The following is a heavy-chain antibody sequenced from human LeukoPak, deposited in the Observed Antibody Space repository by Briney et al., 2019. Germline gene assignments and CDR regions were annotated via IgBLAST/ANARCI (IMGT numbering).Heavy chain of an antibody. J-gene: IGHJ4*02. D-gene: IGHD2-2*01. CDR2: MLYDGSNK. Sequence: GRSLRLSCAASGFTFSSYAFHWVRQAPGKGLEWVAVMLYDGSNKYYPDSVKGRFTISRDTSKNTLYLQMNSLRAEDTAVYYCARGYCTSTSCYIDYWGQGTLVTVSS. CDR1: GFTFSSYA. CDR3: ARGYCTSTSCYIDY. V-gene: IGHV3-30*04.